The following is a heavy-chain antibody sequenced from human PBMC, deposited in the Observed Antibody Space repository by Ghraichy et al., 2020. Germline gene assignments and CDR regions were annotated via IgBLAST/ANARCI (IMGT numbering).Heavy chain of an antibody. D-gene: IGHD3-16*02. Sequence: SETLSLTCAVSGYSISSGYYWGWIRQPPGKGLEWIGSIYHSGSTYYNPSLKSRVTISVDTSKNQFSLKLSSVTAADTAVYYCARSGDDYVWGSYRPNAYYYYYYMDVWGKGTTVTVSS. V-gene: IGHV4-38-2*01. J-gene: IGHJ6*03. CDR3: ARSGDDYVWGSYRPNAYYYYYYMDV. CDR1: GYSISSGYY. CDR2: IYHSGST.